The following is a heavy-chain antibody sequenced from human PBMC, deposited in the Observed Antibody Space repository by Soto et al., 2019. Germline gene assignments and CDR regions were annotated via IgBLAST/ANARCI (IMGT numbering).Heavy chain of an antibody. J-gene: IGHJ5*02. CDR3: ARLHRLGSYPSFDP. D-gene: IGHD3-10*01. Sequence: ASVKVACKASGYTFTGYYMHWVRQAPGEGLEWMGWINPNSGGTNYAQKFQGRVTMTRDTSISTAYMDLSRLRSDDTGVSYCARLHRLGSYPSFDPCSQSTLVTV. V-gene: IGHV1-2*02. CDR2: INPNSGGT. CDR1: GYTFTGYY.